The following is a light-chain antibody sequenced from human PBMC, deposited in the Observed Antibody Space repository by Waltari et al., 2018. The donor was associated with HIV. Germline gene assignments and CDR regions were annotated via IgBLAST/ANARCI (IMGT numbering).Light chain of an antibody. V-gene: IGLV4-69*01. CDR1: SGHSTYA. CDR2: LNSDGNH. CDR3: QTWGTGFVV. Sequence: QVVLTQLPSASASLGASVKLTCTLSSGHSTYAVAWHQQQPEKGPRYLIKLNSDGNHYKGDGVPARFSASSSGAERYLTISSIQSEDEAYYYCQTWGTGFVVFGGGTKLTVL. J-gene: IGLJ2*01.